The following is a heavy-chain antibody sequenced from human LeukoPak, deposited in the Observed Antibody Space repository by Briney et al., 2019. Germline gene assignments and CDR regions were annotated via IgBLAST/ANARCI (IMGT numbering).Heavy chain of an antibody. J-gene: IGHJ6*02. CDR3: ASSLPGIAVAGTFYYYGMDV. D-gene: IGHD6-19*01. CDR1: GGTFSSYA. Sequence: SVTVSCKASGGTFSSYAISWVRQAPGQGLEWMGGIIPIFGTANYAQKFQGRVTITADESTSTAYMELSSLRSEDTAVYYCASSLPGIAVAGTFYYYGMDVWGQGTTVTVSS. CDR2: IIPIFGTA. V-gene: IGHV1-69*13.